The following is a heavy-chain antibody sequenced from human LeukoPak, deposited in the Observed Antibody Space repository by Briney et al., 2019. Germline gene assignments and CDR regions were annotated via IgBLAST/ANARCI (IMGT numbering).Heavy chain of an antibody. J-gene: IGHJ4*02. D-gene: IGHD3-22*01. Sequence: ASVKVSCKASGYTFTNYGIGWVRQAPGQGLEWMGWISAYTGNTNYAQNFQGRVTMTTDTSTSTAYMELRSLRSDDTAAYYCARSGVGYFYDNTGYYPLDYWGQGTLVTVSS. CDR2: ISAYTGNT. CDR3: ARSGVGYFYDNTGYYPLDY. CDR1: GYTFTNYG. V-gene: IGHV1-18*01.